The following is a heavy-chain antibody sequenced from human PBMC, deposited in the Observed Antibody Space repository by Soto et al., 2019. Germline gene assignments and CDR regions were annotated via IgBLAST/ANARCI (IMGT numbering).Heavy chain of an antibody. V-gene: IGHV4-34*01. CDR1: GGSFSGYY. Sequence: SETLSLTCAVYGGSFSGYYWSWIRQPPGKGLEWIGEINHSGSTNYNPSLKSRVTISVDTSKNQFSLKLSSVTAADTAVYYCARGLLFDYWGQGTLVTVSS. J-gene: IGHJ4*02. D-gene: IGHD2-15*01. CDR3: ARGLLFDY. CDR2: INHSGST.